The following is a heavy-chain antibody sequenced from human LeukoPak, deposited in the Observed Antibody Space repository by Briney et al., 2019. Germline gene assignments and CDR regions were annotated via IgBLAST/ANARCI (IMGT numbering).Heavy chain of an antibody. CDR3: ARHPGRGQEGYAFDI. CDR1: GGSISGYY. Sequence: SETLSLTCTVSGGSISGYYWTWIRQPPGKALEWIGYIYYTGSTNYNPSLESRITISVDTSKNQFSLNLSSVTAADTAVYYCARHPGRGQEGYAFDIWGQGTMVTVSS. CDR2: IYYTGST. V-gene: IGHV4-59*08. J-gene: IGHJ3*02. D-gene: IGHD3-10*01.